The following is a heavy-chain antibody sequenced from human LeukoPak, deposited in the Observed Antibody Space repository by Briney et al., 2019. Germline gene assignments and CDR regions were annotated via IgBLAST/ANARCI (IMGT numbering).Heavy chain of an antibody. CDR1: GFTFGDYS. CDR2: IRSKAYGGTT. D-gene: IGHD4-23*01. V-gene: IGHV3-49*04. J-gene: IGHJ4*02. CDR3: TRFMVVTPTDY. Sequence: GGSLRLSCTASGFTFGDYSMSWVRQAPGKGLEWVGFIRSKAYGGTTEYAASVKGRFTISRDDSKSIAYLQMNSLKTEDTAVYYCTRFMVVTPTDYWGQGTLVTVSS.